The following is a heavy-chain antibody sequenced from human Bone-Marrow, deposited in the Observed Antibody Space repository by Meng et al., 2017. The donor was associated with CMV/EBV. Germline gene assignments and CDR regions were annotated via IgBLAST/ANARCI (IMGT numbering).Heavy chain of an antibody. Sequence: GGSLRLSCAASRFTFDDYALHWVRQAPGKGLERVSGISWNSGIIGYADSVKGRFTISRDNAKNSLYLQMNSLRAEDTALYYCAKGRAAPNHYLGMDVWGQGPTVTASS. D-gene: IGHD3-10*01. CDR1: RFTFDDYA. J-gene: IGHJ6*02. V-gene: IGHV3-9*01. CDR2: ISWNSGII. CDR3: AKGRAAPNHYLGMDV.